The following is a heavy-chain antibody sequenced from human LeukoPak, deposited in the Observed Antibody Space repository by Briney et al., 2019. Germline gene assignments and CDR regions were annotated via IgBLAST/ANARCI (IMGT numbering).Heavy chain of an antibody. D-gene: IGHD6-19*01. V-gene: IGHV1-2*02. CDR3: ARQASSAWYPDH. Sequence: ASVKVSCKTSGYTFTGYYLHWVRQAPGQGLEWMGWINPNSGGRQYAQKFQGRVTMTRDTSITTACMELSRLTSDDTAVYYCARQASSAWYPDHWGQGTLVTVSS. CDR1: GYTFTGYY. CDR2: INPNSGGR. J-gene: IGHJ4*02.